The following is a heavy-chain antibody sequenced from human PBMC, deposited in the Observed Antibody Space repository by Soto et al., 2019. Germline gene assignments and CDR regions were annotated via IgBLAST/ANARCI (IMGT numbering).Heavy chain of an antibody. V-gene: IGHV3-30*18. CDR2: ISYDGSNK. D-gene: IGHD6-19*01. CDR1: GFTISSYG. J-gene: IGHJ6*03. Sequence: QLQLVESGGGVVQHGRSLRLSCAASGFTISSYGMHWVRQAPGKGLEWVAVISYDGSNKYYADSVKGRFTISRDNSKNTLYLQMNSLRAEDTAVYYCAKDVAVAGYYYMDVWGKGTTVTVSS. CDR3: AKDVAVAGYYYMDV.